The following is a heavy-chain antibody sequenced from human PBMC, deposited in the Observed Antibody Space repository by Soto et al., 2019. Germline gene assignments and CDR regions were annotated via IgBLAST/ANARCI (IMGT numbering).Heavy chain of an antibody. V-gene: IGHV4-39*01. CDR3: VRLGVVAAKFIHHFAY. CDR2: IYYSGST. J-gene: IGHJ4*02. Sequence: SETLSLTYTVSGGSISSSSYYWGWIRQPPGKGLEWIGSIYYSGSTYYNPSLKSRVTISVDTSKNQFSLKLSSVTAADTAVYYCVRLGVVAAKFIHHFAYCGQGTLVTVYS. CDR1: GGSISSSSYY. D-gene: IGHD2-15*01.